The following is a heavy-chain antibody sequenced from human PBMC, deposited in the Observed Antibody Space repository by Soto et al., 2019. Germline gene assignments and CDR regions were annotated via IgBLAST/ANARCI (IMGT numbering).Heavy chain of an antibody. V-gene: IGHV3-23*01. CDR2: LGGGGDRT. Sequence: EGQLLESGGGLVQPGGSLRASCAASGFTFRSYAMCWVRQAPRKGLEWLSWLGGGGDRTYYADSERGRFTISRDNSKNTVDLQMNSRRAEDTAVYYCVKRSGQGDDWGAFDIWGQGAMVTVSS. D-gene: IGHD2-21*02. J-gene: IGHJ3*02. CDR1: GFTFRSYA. CDR3: VKRSGQGDDWGAFDI.